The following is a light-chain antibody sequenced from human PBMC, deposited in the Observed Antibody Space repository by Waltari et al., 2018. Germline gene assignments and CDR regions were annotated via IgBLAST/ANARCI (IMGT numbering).Light chain of an antibody. CDR3: QNHERLPAT. CDR2: SAS. V-gene: IGKV3-20*01. J-gene: IGKJ1*01. CDR1: QSVGRY. Sequence: EIVLTQSPGTLSLSPGERATLSCRASQSVGRYLVWYQQKPGRAPRLLIYSASTRATGIPDRFIGSGSGTDFSLTISRLEPDFAVYYCQNHERLPATFGQGTKVEI.